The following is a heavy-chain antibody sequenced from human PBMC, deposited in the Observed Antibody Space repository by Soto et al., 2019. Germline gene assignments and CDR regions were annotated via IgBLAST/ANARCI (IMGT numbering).Heavy chain of an antibody. V-gene: IGHV3-23*01. J-gene: IGHJ4*02. Sequence: EVQLLESGGGLVQPEGSLRLSCAASGFTFSSYAMSWVRQAPGKGLAWVSANSGSGGSTYYAASVKGRFTISRDNSKNTRYLQMNSLIAEDTAVYYCATDRYSSGWYRTDYWGQGTLVTVSS. CDR3: ATDRYSSGWYRTDY. CDR1: GFTFSSYA. D-gene: IGHD6-19*01. CDR2: NSGSGGST.